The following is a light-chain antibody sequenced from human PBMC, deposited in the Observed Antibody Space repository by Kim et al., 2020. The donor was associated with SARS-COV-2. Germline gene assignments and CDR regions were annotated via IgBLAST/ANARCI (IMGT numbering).Light chain of an antibody. CDR3: QASDSSPGVV. V-gene: IGLV3-1*01. CDR2: QDS. CDR1: KLGDKY. Sequence: SYELTQPPSVSVSPGQTASITCSGDKLGDKYACWYQQKPGQSPVLVIYQDSKRPSGFPERFSGSNSGYTATLTISGTQAMDEADYYCQASDSSPGVVFGG. J-gene: IGLJ2*01.